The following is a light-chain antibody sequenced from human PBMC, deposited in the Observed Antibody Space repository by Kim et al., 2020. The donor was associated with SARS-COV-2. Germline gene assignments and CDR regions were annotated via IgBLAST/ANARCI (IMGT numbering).Light chain of an antibody. CDR2: RNN. Sequence: QRVTFSCSGSSSNIGSNYVYWYQQLPGTAPKLLIYRNNQRPSGVPDRFSGSKSDTSASLAISGLRSEDEADYYCAAWDDSLSGHYVFGTGTKVTVL. CDR1: SSNIGSNY. CDR3: AAWDDSLSGHYV. J-gene: IGLJ1*01. V-gene: IGLV1-47*01.